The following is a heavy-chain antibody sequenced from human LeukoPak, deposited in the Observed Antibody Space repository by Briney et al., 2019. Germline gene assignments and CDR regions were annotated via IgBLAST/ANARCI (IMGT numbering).Heavy chain of an antibody. D-gene: IGHD3-22*01. CDR3: ARNYHDTNGHLYYFDY. V-gene: IGHV6-1*01. CDR1: GDSVSTNSAA. Sequence: SQTLSLTCAISGDSVSTNSAAWNWIRQSPSRGLEWLGRTYYRSKWYNHYAVSVKSRIIINPDTSKNQFSLQLNSVTPEDTAVYYCARNYHDTNGHLYYFDYWGQGTLVTVAS. J-gene: IGHJ4*02. CDR2: TYYRSKWYN.